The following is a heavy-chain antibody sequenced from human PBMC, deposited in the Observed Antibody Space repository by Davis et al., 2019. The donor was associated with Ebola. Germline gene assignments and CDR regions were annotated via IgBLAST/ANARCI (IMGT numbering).Heavy chain of an antibody. Sequence: GESLKISCAASGFTFSSYSMNWVRQAPGKGLEWVSSISSSSSYIYYADSVKGRFTISRDNAKNSLYLQMNSLRAEDTAVYYCAREKALGYWGQGTLVTVSS. V-gene: IGHV3-21*01. CDR2: ISSSSSYI. J-gene: IGHJ4*02. CDR3: AREKALGY. CDR1: GFTFSSYS.